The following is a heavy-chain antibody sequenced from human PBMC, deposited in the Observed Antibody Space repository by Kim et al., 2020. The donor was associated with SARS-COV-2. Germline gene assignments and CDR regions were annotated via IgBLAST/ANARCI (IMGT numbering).Heavy chain of an antibody. D-gene: IGHD5-18*01. J-gene: IGHJ5*02. Sequence: SVKGRFTISRDNAKNPLYLQMNSLRAEDTAVYYCARDLNTAMVTFWFDPWGQGTLVTVSS. V-gene: IGHV3-74*01. CDR3: ARDLNTAMVTFWFDP.